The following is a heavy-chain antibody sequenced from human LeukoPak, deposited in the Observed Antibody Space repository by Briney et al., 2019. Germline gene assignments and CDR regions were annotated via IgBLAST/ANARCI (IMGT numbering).Heavy chain of an antibody. CDR2: MNPNSGNT. J-gene: IGHJ4*02. CDR1: GYTFTSYD. CDR3: ARGGRVYSSSSRVIYY. D-gene: IGHD6-6*01. V-gene: IGHV1-8*01. Sequence: ASVKVSCKAPGYTFTSYDINWVRQATGQGLEWMGWMNPNSGNTGYAQKFQGRVTMTRNTSISTAYMELSSLRSEDTAVYYCARGGRVYSSSSRVIYYWGQGTLVTVSS.